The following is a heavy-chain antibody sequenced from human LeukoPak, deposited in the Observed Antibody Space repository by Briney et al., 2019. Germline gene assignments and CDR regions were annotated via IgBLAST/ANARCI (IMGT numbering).Heavy chain of an antibody. Sequence: AGGSLRLSCAASGFTVSSNYMSWVRQAPGKGLEWVSVIYSGGSTYYADSVKGRVTISRDNSKNTLYLQMNSLRAEDSAVYHCVRTGSGIHYNWLDPWGQGTRVTVSS. CDR3: VRTGSGIHYNWLDP. V-gene: IGHV3-53*05. CDR2: IYSGGST. CDR1: GFTVSSNY. D-gene: IGHD3-10*01. J-gene: IGHJ5*02.